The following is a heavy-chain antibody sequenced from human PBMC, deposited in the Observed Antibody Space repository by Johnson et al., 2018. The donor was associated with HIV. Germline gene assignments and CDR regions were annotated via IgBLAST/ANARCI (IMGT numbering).Heavy chain of an antibody. V-gene: IGHV3-15*01. Sequence: VQLVESGGGLVQPGGSLKLSCAASGFTFSGSAMHWVRQASGKGLEWVGRITSKTDGGTTDYAAPVKGRFTISRDDSKNTLYLQMNSLKTEDTAVYYCTTDQLQQLVHDAFDIWGQGTMVTVSS. CDR2: ITSKTDGGTT. CDR1: GFTFSGSA. CDR3: TTDQLQQLVHDAFDI. D-gene: IGHD6-13*01. J-gene: IGHJ3*02.